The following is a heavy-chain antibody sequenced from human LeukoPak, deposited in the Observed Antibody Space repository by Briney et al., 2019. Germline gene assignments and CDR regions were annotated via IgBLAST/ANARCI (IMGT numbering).Heavy chain of an antibody. V-gene: IGHV1-2*02. CDR3: ATMGATNFDH. CDR2: INPNSGGT. J-gene: IGHJ4*02. CDR1: GYTFTDYY. Sequence: ASVKVSCKASGYTFTDYYMHWVRQAPGRGLEWLGWINPNSGGTSYAQNFQGRVTMTRDTSISTAYMEVSRLRSDDTAVYYCATMGATNFDHWGQGTLVTVSS. D-gene: IGHD1-26*01.